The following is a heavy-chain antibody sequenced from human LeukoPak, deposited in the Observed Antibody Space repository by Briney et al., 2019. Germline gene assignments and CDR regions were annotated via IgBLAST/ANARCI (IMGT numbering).Heavy chain of an antibody. CDR1: GGTFSSYA. D-gene: IGHD6-19*01. J-gene: IGHJ4*02. Sequence: SVKVSCKASGGTFSSYAISWVRQAPGQGLEWMGGIIPIFGTANYAQKFQGRVTITTDESTSTAYMELSSLRSEDTAVYYCARGDSSGRATLVTSPPDYWGQGTLVTVSS. CDR3: ARGDSSGRATLVTSPPDY. CDR2: IIPIFGTA. V-gene: IGHV1-69*05.